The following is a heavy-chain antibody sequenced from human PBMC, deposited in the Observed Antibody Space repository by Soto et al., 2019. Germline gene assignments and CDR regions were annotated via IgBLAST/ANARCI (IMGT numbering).Heavy chain of an antibody. CDR1: GFTFSSYG. CDR3: AKDFWSGYYTDYFDY. Sequence: PGGSLRLSCAASGFTFSSYGMHWVRQAPGKGLEWVAVISYDGSNKYYADSVKGRFTISRDNSKNTLYLQMNSLRAEDTAVYYCAKDFWSGYYTDYFDYWGQGTLVTVSS. J-gene: IGHJ4*02. CDR2: ISYDGSNK. V-gene: IGHV3-30*18. D-gene: IGHD3-3*01.